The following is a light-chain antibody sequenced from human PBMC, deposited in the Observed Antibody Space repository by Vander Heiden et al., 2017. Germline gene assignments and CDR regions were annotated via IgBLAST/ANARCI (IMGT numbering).Light chain of an antibody. CDR3: KSADSSGADVV. Sequence: SYELTQPPSVSVSPGQTARITCSGAALPKQYAFWYQQKPGQAPVLVMYKDSERSAGIPDRFSGASSGTTVTLTISGVKAEDEADYYCKSADSSGADVVFGGGTKLTVL. J-gene: IGLJ3*02. CDR2: KDS. V-gene: IGLV3-25*03. CDR1: ALPKQY.